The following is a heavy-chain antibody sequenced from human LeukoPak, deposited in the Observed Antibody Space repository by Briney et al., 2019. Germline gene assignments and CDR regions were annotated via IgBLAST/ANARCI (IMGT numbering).Heavy chain of an antibody. Sequence: GGSLSLSCAASGFTFSSYAMSWIRQAPGKGLEWISAVSGNGINTFYADSVKGRFTISRDNSKNTLYLQINSLRAEDTALYYCATFIAYSTPFDYWGQGTQVTVAS. J-gene: IGHJ4*02. CDR1: GFTFSSYA. CDR2: VSGNGINT. D-gene: IGHD2/OR15-2a*01. CDR3: ATFIAYSTPFDY. V-gene: IGHV3-23*01.